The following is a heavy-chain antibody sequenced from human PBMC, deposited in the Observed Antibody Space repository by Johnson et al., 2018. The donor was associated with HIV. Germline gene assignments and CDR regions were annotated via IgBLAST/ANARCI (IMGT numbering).Heavy chain of an antibody. CDR3: AKDPGIAAAEDAFDI. CDR1: GFTVSSNF. Sequence: VQLVESVGGLVQPGGSLRLSCAASGFTVSSNFMSWVRQAPGKGLEWVSGIDWNGGRQGYVDSVKGRFTISRDNSKNTLYLQMNSLRAEDTAVYYCAKDPGIAAAEDAFDIWGQGTMVNVSS. V-gene: IGHV3-66*02. CDR2: IDWNGGRQ. D-gene: IGHD6-13*01. J-gene: IGHJ3*02.